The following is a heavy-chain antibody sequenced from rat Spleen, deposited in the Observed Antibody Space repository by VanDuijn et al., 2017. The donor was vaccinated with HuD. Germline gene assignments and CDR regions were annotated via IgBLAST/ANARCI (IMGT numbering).Heavy chain of an antibody. CDR1: GFNFNDYW. J-gene: IGHJ1*01. CDR2: ISSSGGSA. CDR3: TREETLYWYFDF. Sequence: EVQLVESGGGLVQPGRSMKLSCAASGFNFNDYWMGWVRQAPGKGLEWVATISSSGGSAYYRDSVKGRFTISRDNAKSTLYLQMNSLRSEDTATYYCTREETLYWYFDFWGPGTMVTVSS. V-gene: IGHV5-46*01. D-gene: IGHD3-4*01.